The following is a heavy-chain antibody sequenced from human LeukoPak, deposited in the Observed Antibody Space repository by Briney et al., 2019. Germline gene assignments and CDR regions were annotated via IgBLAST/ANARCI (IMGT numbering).Heavy chain of an antibody. J-gene: IGHJ4*02. V-gene: IGHV4-31*03. CDR3: ARAYCGGDCYAESSLIDY. CDR2: IYYSGST. CDR1: GGSISSGGYY. Sequence: PSQTLSLTCTVSGGSISSGGYYWSWIRQHPGKGLEWIGYIYYSGSTYYNPSLKSRVTISVDTSENQFSLKLSSVTAADTAVYYCARAYCGGDCYAESSLIDYWGQGTLVTVSS. D-gene: IGHD2-21*02.